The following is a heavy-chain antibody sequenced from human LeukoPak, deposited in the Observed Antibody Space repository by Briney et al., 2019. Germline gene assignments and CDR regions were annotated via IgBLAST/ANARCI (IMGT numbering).Heavy chain of an antibody. D-gene: IGHD5-12*01. CDR2: IIPIFGTA. J-gene: IGHJ4*02. V-gene: IGHV1-69*13. CDR3: ARDPGEVIVATTFDN. CDR1: GGTFSSYA. Sequence: ASVKVSCKASGGTFSSYAISWVRQAPGQGLEWMGGIIPIFGTANYAQKFQGRVTITADESTSTAYMELSSLRSEDTAVYYCARDPGEVIVATTFDNWGQGTLVTVSS.